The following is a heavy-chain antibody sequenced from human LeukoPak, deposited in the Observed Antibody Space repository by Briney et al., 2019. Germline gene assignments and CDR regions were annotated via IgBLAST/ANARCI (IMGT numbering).Heavy chain of an antibody. J-gene: IGHJ4*02. CDR2: FDPEDGET. D-gene: IGHD3-22*01. CDR3: ATVGYYDSSGNFDY. Sequence: ASVKVSCKVSGYTLTELSMHWVRQAPGKGLEWMGGFDPEDGETICAQKFQGRVTMTEDTSTDTAYMELSSLRSEDTAVYYCATVGYYDSSGNFDYWGQGTLVTVSS. V-gene: IGHV1-24*01. CDR1: GYTLTELS.